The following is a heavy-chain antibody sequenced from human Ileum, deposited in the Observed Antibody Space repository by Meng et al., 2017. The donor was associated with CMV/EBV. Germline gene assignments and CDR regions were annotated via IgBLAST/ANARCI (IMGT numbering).Heavy chain of an antibody. CDR3: ARGADYYYYGMDV. J-gene: IGHJ6*02. CDR2: INPSIGSI. CDR1: GYTFTSHY. V-gene: IGHV1-46*01. Sequence: KASGYTFTSHYLHWVRQAPGQGLEWMGLINPSIGSITYAQKSQGRVTMTRDTSTSTVYMEVSILRSEDAAVYYCARGADYYYYGMDVWGQGTTVTVSS.